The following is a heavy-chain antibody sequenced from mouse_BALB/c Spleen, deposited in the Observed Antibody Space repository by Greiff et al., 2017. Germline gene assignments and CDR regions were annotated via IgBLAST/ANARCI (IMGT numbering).Heavy chain of an antibody. Sequence: VQLKESGPGLVKPSQSLSLTCSVTGYSITSGYYWNWIRQFPGNKLEWMGYISYDGSNNYNPSLKNRISITRDTSKNQFFLKLNSVTTEDTATYYCARRGYDYAMDYWGQGTSVTVSA. CDR3: ARRGYDYAMDY. D-gene: IGHD2-2*01. CDR1: GYSITSGYY. CDR2: ISYDGSN. J-gene: IGHJ4*01. V-gene: IGHV3-6*02.